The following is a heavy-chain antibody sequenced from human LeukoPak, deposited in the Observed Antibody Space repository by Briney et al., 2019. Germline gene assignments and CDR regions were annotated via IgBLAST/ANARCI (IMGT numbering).Heavy chain of an antibody. D-gene: IGHD3-9*01. V-gene: IGHV4-4*02. CDR1: GDSINSLDL. J-gene: IGHJ3*02. CDR2: MYLSGTT. CDR3: ARAEGRYFDWLLFDAFDI. Sequence: PSETLSLTCTVSGDSINSLDLWSWVRQPPGKGLEWIGEMYLSGTTHSNPSVKSRVTISIDKSKNQFFLNLSSVTAADTAVYYCARAEGRYFDWLLFDAFDIWGQGTMVTVSS.